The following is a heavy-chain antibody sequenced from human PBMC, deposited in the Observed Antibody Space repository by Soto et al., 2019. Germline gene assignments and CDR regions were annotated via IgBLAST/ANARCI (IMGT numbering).Heavy chain of an antibody. V-gene: IGHV1-24*01. D-gene: IGHD4-17*01. Sequence: ASVKVSCQVSGYTLTELSMHWVRQAPGKGLEWMGGFDPEDGETIYAQKFQGRVTMTEDTSTDTAYMELSSLRSEDTAVYYCATSHDYGDYYNWFDPWGQGTLVTVSS. CDR2: FDPEDGET. J-gene: IGHJ5*02. CDR1: GYTLTELS. CDR3: ATSHDYGDYYNWFDP.